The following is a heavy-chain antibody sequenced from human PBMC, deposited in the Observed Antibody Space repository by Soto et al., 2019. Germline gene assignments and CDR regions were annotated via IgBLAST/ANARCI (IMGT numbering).Heavy chain of an antibody. CDR1: GGSVSNDNFY. D-gene: IGHD3-16*01. J-gene: IGHJ5*02. CDR3: ARGLTMGQLPSNFDH. CDR2: VHSSGIT. Sequence: SETLSLTCTVSGGSVSNDNFYWSWIRQPPGKGLEWIGYVHSSGITNYNPSLKRRATISVDTSRNQFSLRLSSVTAADTAVYYCARGLTMGQLPSNFDHWGQGTLVTVSS. V-gene: IGHV4-61*01.